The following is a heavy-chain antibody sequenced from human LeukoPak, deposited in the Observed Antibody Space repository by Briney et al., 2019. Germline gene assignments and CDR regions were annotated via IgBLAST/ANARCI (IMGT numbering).Heavy chain of an antibody. CDR3: ARGYQPPSDFDY. D-gene: IGHD2-2*01. CDR1: GGSISNYY. Sequence: SETLSLTRTVSGGSISNYYWSWIRQSPGKGLEWIGYIYYSGSTDYNPSLKSRVTMSVDTSRNQFSLKLTSVTAADTAVYYCARGYQPPSDFDYWGQGTLVTVSS. CDR2: IYYSGST. J-gene: IGHJ4*02. V-gene: IGHV4-59*01.